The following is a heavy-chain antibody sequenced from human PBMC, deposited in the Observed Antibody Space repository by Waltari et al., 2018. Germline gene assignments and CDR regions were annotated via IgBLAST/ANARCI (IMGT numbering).Heavy chain of an antibody. CDR3: ASSGYEEYFQH. CDR1: GGSISSYY. V-gene: IGHV4-59*08. D-gene: IGHD5-18*01. J-gene: IGHJ1*01. Sequence: QVQLQESGPGLVKPSETLSLTCTVSGGSISSYYWSWIRQPPGKGLEWIGYSYYSGSTNYNPSRKSRVTISVDTSKNQFSLKLSSVTAADTAVYYCASSGYEEYFQHWGQGTLVTVSS. CDR2: SYYSGST.